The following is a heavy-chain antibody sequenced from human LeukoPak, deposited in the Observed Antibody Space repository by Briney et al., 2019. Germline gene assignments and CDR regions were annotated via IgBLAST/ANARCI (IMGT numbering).Heavy chain of an antibody. V-gene: IGHV4-30-4*01. J-gene: IGHJ3*02. CDR3: AREGYGDYQPEDAFDI. CDR1: GGSISSGDYY. Sequence: PSQTLSLTCTVSGGSISSGDYYWSWIRQPPGTGLEWIGYIYYSGSTYYNPSLKSRVTISVDTSKNQFSLKLSSVTAADTAVYYCAREGYGDYQPEDAFDIWGQGTMVTVSS. CDR2: IYYSGST. D-gene: IGHD4-17*01.